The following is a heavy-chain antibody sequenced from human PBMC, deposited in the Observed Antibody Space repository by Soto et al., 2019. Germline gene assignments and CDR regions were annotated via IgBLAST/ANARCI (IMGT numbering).Heavy chain of an antibody. Sequence: PGGSLRLSCVASGFTFSDHYMNWVRQAPGKGLEWVGRTRNKANDYTTEYAASVKGRFTISRDDSKHSLYLQMNSLKIEDTAVCYCAREVTETSEITYFDYWGLGNLVTVSS. CDR3: AREVTETSEITYFDY. CDR1: GFTFSDHY. V-gene: IGHV3-72*01. D-gene: IGHD3-10*01. J-gene: IGHJ4*02. CDR2: TRNKANDYTT.